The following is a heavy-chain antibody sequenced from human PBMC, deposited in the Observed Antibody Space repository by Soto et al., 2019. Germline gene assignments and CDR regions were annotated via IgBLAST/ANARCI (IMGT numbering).Heavy chain of an antibody. V-gene: IGHV3-7*01. D-gene: IGHD3-16*01. CDR2: IKEDGSEI. J-gene: IGHJ4*02. CDR3: ARDIGFDYVN. Sequence: HPGGSLRVYCAVSGFNVISYWMSWVRQAPGKGLEWVASIKEDGSEIYYLHSVRGRFSISRDSAGNALHLTMNYLSAEDTGVYFCARDIGFDYVNWGQGTLVTVSS. CDR1: GFNVISYW.